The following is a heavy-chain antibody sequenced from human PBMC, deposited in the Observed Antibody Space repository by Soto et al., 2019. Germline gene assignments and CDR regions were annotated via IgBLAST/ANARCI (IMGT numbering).Heavy chain of an antibody. CDR1: GYSFTSYH. J-gene: IGHJ6*02. D-gene: IGHD2-21*02. CDR3: ARRSYCDGDCTRRPYDYYGMDV. V-gene: IGHV5-51*01. CDR2: IYPGDSET. Sequence: EVQLVQSGAEVKKPGESLKISCKGSGYSFTSYHIVWVRQMPGKGLEWMGIIYPGDSETRYSPSLQGQVTMSADKSTSTGYLQWSGLKASDTAMYYCARRSYCDGDCTRRPYDYYGMDVWGQGTTVNVSS.